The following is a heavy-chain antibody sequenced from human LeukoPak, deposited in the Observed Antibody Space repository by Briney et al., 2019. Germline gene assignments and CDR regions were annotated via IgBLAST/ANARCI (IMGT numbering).Heavy chain of an antibody. J-gene: IGHJ4*02. CDR1: GYTFTGYY. V-gene: IGHV1-2*02. Sequence: ASVKVSCKASGYTFTGYYLHWVRQAPGQGLEWMGWINPNSGGTNYAQKFQGRVTMTRDTSISTAYMELSRLRSDDTAVYYCARDKGIAAAGIRVTLTYWGQGTLVTVSS. D-gene: IGHD6-13*01. CDR3: ARDKGIAAAGIRVTLTY. CDR2: INPNSGGT.